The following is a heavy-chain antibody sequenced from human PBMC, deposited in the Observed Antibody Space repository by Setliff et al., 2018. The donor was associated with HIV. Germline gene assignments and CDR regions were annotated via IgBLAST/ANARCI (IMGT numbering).Heavy chain of an antibody. J-gene: IGHJ6*03. CDR1: GFGFSRYA. V-gene: IGHV3-7*03. CDR3: ARAGEQYSSSQYYYYYMDV. D-gene: IGHD6-6*01. CDR2: INTDGTKK. Sequence: HPGGSLRLSCATSGFGFSRYAMHWVRQAPGKGLEWVANINTDGTKKYYVASVKGRFTTSRDNAKNSLYLQMNSLRSDDTAVYYCARAGEQYSSSQYYYYYMDVWGKGTTVTVSS.